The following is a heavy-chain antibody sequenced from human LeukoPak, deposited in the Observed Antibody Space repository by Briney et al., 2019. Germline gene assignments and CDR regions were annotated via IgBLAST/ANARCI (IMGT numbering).Heavy chain of an antibody. CDR2: ISSSSYI. CDR1: GFTFSSYS. D-gene: IGHD6-19*01. V-gene: IGHV3-21*01. CDR3: ARDSPQEQWLVT. Sequence: GGSLRLSCAASGFTFSSYSMNWVRQAPGKGLEWVSSISSSSYIYYADSVKGRFTISRDNAKNSLYLQMNSLRAEDTAVYYCARDSPQEQWLVTWGQGTLVTVSS. J-gene: IGHJ5*02.